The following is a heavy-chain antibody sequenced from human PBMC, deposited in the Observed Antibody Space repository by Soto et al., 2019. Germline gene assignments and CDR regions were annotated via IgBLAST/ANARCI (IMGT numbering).Heavy chain of an antibody. CDR3: ARVGRAARPVGWFDP. Sequence: QVQLVQSGAEVKKPGSSVKVYCKASGGTFSSYAISWVRQAPGQGLEWMGGIIPIFGTANYAQKFQGRVTITADESTSTAYMELSSLRSEDTAVYYCARVGRAARPVGWFDPWGQGTLVTVSS. CDR1: GGTFSSYA. CDR2: IIPIFGTA. D-gene: IGHD6-6*01. V-gene: IGHV1-69*01. J-gene: IGHJ5*02.